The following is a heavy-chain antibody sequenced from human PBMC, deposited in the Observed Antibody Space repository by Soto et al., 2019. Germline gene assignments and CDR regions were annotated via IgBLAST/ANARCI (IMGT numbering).Heavy chain of an antibody. J-gene: IGHJ3*02. CDR3: ALLSYDSSGYDAFDI. D-gene: IGHD3-22*01. Sequence: GESLKISCKGSGYSFTSYWIGWVRQMPGKGLEWMGIIYPGDSDTRYSPSFQGQVTISADKSISTAYLQWSSLKASDTAMYYCALLSYDSSGYDAFDIWGQRTMLTVSS. CDR2: IYPGDSDT. V-gene: IGHV5-51*01. CDR1: GYSFTSYW.